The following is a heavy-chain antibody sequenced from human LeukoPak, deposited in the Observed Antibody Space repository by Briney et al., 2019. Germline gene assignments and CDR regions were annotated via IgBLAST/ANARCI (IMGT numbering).Heavy chain of an antibody. CDR1: GGSISSISYY. J-gene: IGHJ4*02. D-gene: IGHD6-19*01. CDR2: IFYSGTT. CDR3: ARTALIAVAGVDY. Sequence: PSETLSLTCTVSGGSISSISYYWAWIRQPPGKGLEWIGSIFYSGTTYYNPSLKSRLTISVDTSKNQFSLKLSSVTAADTAVYYCARTALIAVAGVDYWGQGTLVTVSS. V-gene: IGHV4-39*07.